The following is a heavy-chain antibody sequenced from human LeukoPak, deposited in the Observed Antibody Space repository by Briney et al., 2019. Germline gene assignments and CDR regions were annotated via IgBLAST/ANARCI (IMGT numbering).Heavy chain of an antibody. V-gene: IGHV3-7*01. CDR3: ARLDGGRLTYFDY. J-gene: IGHJ4*02. CDR2: IKQDGSEK. Sequence: GGSLRLSCAASGFTFSSYWMSWVRQAPGKGLEWVANIKQDGSEKYYVDSVKGRFTISRDNAKNSLYLQMNSLRAEDTAVYYCARLDGGRLTYFDYWGQGTLVTVSS. D-gene: IGHD4-23*01. CDR1: GFTFSSYW.